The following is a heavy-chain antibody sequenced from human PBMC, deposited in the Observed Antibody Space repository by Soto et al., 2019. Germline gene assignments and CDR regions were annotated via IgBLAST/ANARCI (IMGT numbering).Heavy chain of an antibody. Sequence: GESLKISCKGPGYIFTDYWIAWVRQMPGKGLEWMGIIYPGDSDTRYSPSFQGQVTISADKSISTAYLQWSSLKASDTAIYYCASLAPRDYPSVSWGPGTLLNVSS. CDR3: ASLAPRDYPSVS. CDR1: GYIFTDYW. V-gene: IGHV5-51*01. D-gene: IGHD4-17*01. J-gene: IGHJ5*02. CDR2: IYPGDSDT.